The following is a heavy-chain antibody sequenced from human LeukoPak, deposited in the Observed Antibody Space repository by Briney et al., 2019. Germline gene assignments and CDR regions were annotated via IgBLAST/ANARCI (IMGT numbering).Heavy chain of an antibody. Sequence: SETLSLTCTVSGGSISTSSIYWGWIRQPPGKGLEWIGSIFYSGSTYYNPSLKSRVTISVDTSRNQFSLKLSSVTAADTAVYYCARLPGDDAFDIWGQGTMVTVSS. V-gene: IGHV4-39*01. CDR1: GGSISTSSIY. J-gene: IGHJ3*02. D-gene: IGHD7-27*01. CDR2: IFYSGST. CDR3: ARLPGDDAFDI.